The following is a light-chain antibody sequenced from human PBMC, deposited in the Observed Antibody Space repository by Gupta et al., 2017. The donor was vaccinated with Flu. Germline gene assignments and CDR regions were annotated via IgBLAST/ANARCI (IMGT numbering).Light chain of an antibody. J-gene: IGLJ3*02. CDR3: LLYDGGAWV. Sequence: QTVVTQEPSLTVSPGGTVTLTCASSTGAVTSGYYPNWFQQKPGQAPRALIYSTSNTHARTPARFSGSLRGGKAALTLSGVQPEDEDEYYCLLYDGGAWVFGGGTKLTVL. CDR1: TGAVTSGYY. V-gene: IGLV7-43*01. CDR2: STS.